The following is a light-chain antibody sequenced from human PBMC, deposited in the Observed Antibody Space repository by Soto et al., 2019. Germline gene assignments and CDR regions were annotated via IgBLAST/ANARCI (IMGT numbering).Light chain of an antibody. CDR1: ETVATN. Sequence: VMTQSPATLSVSPGERATLSCWASETVATNLAWYQQKPGQAPRLLISGASTRAAGISDRFRGSGSGTDFTFTISSLQPEDIATYYCQQYDNLLITFGQGTRLEIK. J-gene: IGKJ5*01. CDR3: QQYDNLLIT. CDR2: GAS. V-gene: IGKV3-15*01.